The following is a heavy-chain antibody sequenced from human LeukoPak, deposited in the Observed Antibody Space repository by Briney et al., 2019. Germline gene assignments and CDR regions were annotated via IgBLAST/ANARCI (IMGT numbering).Heavy chain of an antibody. CDR1: GYTFTSYF. CDR2: INPSGGST. D-gene: IGHD4-23*01. CDR3: ATAKFGGNSYFDY. Sequence: ASVKVSCKASGYTFTSYFIHWVRQAPGQGLEWMGIINPSGGSTNYAQEFQGRVTMTRGTSTSTVYMELSSLRSEDTAVYYCATAKFGGNSYFDYWGQGTLVTVSS. V-gene: IGHV1-46*01. J-gene: IGHJ4*02.